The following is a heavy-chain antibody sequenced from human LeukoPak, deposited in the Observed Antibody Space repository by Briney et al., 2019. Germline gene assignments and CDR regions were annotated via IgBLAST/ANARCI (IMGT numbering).Heavy chain of an antibody. J-gene: IGHJ5*02. CDR1: GGSISSSSYY. CDR2: IYYSGST. CDR3: ARDPYGSGT. V-gene: IGHV4-39*07. Sequence: SETLSLTCTVSGGSISSSSYYWGWIRQPPGKGLEWIGSIYYSGSTYYNPSLKSRVTISVDTSKNQFSLKLSSVTAADTAVYYCARDPYGSGTWGQGTLVTVSS. D-gene: IGHD3-10*01.